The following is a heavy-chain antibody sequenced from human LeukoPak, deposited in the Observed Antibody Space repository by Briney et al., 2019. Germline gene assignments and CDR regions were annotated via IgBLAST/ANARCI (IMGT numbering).Heavy chain of an antibody. CDR1: GGSISSSSYY. CDR3: ARGEGYLGWFDP. CDR2: IYYSGST. J-gene: IGHJ5*02. V-gene: IGHV4-39*07. D-gene: IGHD2-2*01. Sequence: PSETLSLTCTVSGGSISSSSYYWGWIRQPPGKGLEWIGSIYYSGSTYYNPSLKSRVTISVDTSKNQFSLKLSSVTAADTAVYYCARGEGYLGWFDPWGQGTLVTVSS.